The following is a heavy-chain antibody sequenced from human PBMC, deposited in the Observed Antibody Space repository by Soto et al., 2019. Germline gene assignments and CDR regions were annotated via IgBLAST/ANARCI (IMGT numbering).Heavy chain of an antibody. CDR2: ISGSGGST. V-gene: IGHV3-23*01. D-gene: IGHD3-9*01. Sequence: GGSLRLSCAASGSTFSSYAMSWVRQAPGKGLEWVSAISGSGGSTYYADSVKGRFTISRDNSKNTLYLQMNSLRAEDTAVYYCAKDQTRYFDWPDVFDPFDYWGQGTLVTVSS. CDR3: AKDQTRYFDWPDVFDPFDY. J-gene: IGHJ4*02. CDR1: GSTFSSYA.